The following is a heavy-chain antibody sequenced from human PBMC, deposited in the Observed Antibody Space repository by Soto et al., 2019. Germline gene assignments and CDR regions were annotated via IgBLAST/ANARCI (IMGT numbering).Heavy chain of an antibody. D-gene: IGHD3-9*01. V-gene: IGHV4-59*01. CDR3: ARLTGNNWFDP. CDR1: GDSMNYY. J-gene: IGHJ5*02. CDR2: VYYTGTS. Sequence: SETLSLTCTVSGDSMNYYWSWIRQPPGKGLEWIGFVYYTGTSGSNPSLKSRVTMSVDTSNNQFSLKLNSLTAADTAVYYCARLTGNNWFDPWGQGTLVTVSS.